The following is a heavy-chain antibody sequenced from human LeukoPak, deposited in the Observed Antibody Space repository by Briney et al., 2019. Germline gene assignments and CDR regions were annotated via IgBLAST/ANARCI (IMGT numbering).Heavy chain of an antibody. V-gene: IGHV3-23*01. CDR3: AKDSERRSSVFGWYLDY. CDR1: GFTFSSYG. D-gene: IGHD6-19*01. CDR2: ISGSGGST. Sequence: PGGSLRLSCAASGFTFSSYGMSWVRQAPGEGLEWVSAISGSGGSTYYADSVKGRFTISRDNSKNTLYLQMNSLRAEDTAVYYCAKDSERRSSVFGWYLDYWGQGTLVTVSS. J-gene: IGHJ4*02.